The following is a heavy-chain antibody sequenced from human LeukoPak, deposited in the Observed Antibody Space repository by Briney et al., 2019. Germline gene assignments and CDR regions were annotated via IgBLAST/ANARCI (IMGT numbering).Heavy chain of an antibody. Sequence: GGSLRLSCAASEFTFSSYEMNWVRQAPGEGLEWVSSISSMGNTIYYADSVKGRFTISRDNSKNSLYLQLNSLRAEDTAVYYCARVPRSSRIPIFRWGQGTLVTVSS. CDR2: ISSMGNTI. CDR1: EFTFSSYE. CDR3: ARVPRSSRIPIFR. J-gene: IGHJ4*02. D-gene: IGHD3-3*01. V-gene: IGHV3-48*03.